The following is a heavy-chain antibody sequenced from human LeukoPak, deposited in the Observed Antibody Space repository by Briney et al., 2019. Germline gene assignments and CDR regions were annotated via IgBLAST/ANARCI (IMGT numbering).Heavy chain of an antibody. Sequence: SQTLSLTCGISGDSVSTYEGAWNWIRQSPSRGLEWLGRTYYRSKWYYGYAPSVKGRIAISPDTSKNQFSLQLKSVTPDDTAVYYCARDPNFTAWFGFDFWGQGTLVTVSS. CDR3: ARDPNFTAWFGFDF. CDR1: GDSVSTYEGA. J-gene: IGHJ4*02. V-gene: IGHV6-1*01. CDR2: TYYRSKWYY. D-gene: IGHD3-10*01.